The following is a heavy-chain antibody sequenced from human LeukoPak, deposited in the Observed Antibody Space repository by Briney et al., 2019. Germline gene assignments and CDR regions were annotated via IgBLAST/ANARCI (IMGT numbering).Heavy chain of an antibody. D-gene: IGHD3-9*01. CDR3: ARSIGLTGGGVDV. CDR2: ITNGGSTI. CDR1: GFTYSDYN. V-gene: IGHV3-11*01. Sequence: GGSLRLSCAPSGFTYSDYNMNWVRQAPGKGLEWVSYITNGGSTIHHADSVKGRFTISRDNAKKTLYLQMTSLRAEDTAVYYCARSIGLTGGGVDVWGQGTTVTVSS. J-gene: IGHJ6*02.